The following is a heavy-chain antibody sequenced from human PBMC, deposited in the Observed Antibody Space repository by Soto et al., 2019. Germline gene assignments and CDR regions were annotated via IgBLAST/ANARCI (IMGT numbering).Heavy chain of an antibody. CDR1: GGSITSSGYY. J-gene: IGHJ3*02. CDR3: ARTASLHFDILTGYPDAFDI. Sequence: QLQLQESGPGLVKPSETLSLTCTVSGGSITSSGYYWGWIRQPPGKGLEWIATIYYSGSTYYNPYLKSRVTIEVDTSKNQCPLKLSSVTAADTAVYYCARTASLHFDILTGYPDAFDIWGQGTMVTVSS. CDR2: IYYSGST. D-gene: IGHD3-9*01. V-gene: IGHV4-39*01.